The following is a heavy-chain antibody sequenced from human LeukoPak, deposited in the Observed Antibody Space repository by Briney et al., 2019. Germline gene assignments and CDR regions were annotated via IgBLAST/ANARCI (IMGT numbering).Heavy chain of an antibody. J-gene: IGHJ4*02. CDR3: ARLDVGVAGY. D-gene: IGHD1-26*01. CDR2: IYSGGST. V-gene: IGHV3-66*04. CDR1: GFTFSSYA. Sequence: GGSLRLSCAASGFTFSSYAMSWVRQAPGKGLEWVSVIYSGGSTYYADSVKGRFTISRDNSKNTLYLQMNSLRAEDTAVYYCARLDVGVAGYWGQGTLVTVPS.